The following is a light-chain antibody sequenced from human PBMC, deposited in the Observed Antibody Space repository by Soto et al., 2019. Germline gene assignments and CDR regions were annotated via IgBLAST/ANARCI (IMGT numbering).Light chain of an antibody. CDR3: QQYGSSGT. Sequence: EIVMTQSPATLSVSPGEIATLSFRASQSVTNSYLAWYQQKPGQAPRLLIYGASTRATGIPARFSGSGSGTDFTLTISRLEPEDFAVYYCQQYGSSGTFGQGTKVDIK. CDR1: QSVTNSY. CDR2: GAS. J-gene: IGKJ1*01. V-gene: IGKV3-20*01.